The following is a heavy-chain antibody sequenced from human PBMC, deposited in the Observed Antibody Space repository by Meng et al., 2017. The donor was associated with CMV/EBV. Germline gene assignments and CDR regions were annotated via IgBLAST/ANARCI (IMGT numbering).Heavy chain of an antibody. J-gene: IGHJ4*02. D-gene: IGHD3-3*01. Sequence: SGFTFSDYYMSWIRQAPGKGLEWVSYISSSGSTIYYADSVKGRFTISRDNAKNSLYLQMNSLRAEDTAVYYCARDWASNLEWYLFDYWGQGTLVTVSS. V-gene: IGHV3-11*01. CDR1: GFTFSDYY. CDR3: ARDWASNLEWYLFDY. CDR2: ISSSGSTI.